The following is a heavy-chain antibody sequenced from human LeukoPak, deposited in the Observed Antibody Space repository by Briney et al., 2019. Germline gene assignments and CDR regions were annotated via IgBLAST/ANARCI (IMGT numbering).Heavy chain of an antibody. V-gene: IGHV3-7*01. J-gene: IGHJ4*02. Sequence: GGSLRLSCAASGFTFSSYWMSWVRQAPGKGLEWVANIKQDGSEKYYVDSVKGRFTISRDNAKNSLYLQMNSLRAEDTAVYYCARSEYSSSSRRGVDYWGQGTLVTVSS. CDR1: GFTFSSYW. CDR2: IKQDGSEK. CDR3: ARSEYSSSSRRGVDY. D-gene: IGHD6-6*01.